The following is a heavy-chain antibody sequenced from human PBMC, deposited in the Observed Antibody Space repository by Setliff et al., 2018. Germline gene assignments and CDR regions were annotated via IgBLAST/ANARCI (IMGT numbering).Heavy chain of an antibody. V-gene: IGHV3-21*01. CDR3: ATLSKDLNY. CDR1: GFTFSNYA. J-gene: IGHJ4*02. CDR2: ISGSSSNFI. D-gene: IGHD3-3*01. Sequence: GGSLRLSCAASGFTFSNYAMNWVRQAPGKGLEWVSSISGSSSNFIYYADSVKGRFDISRDSSKNTVYLQMNSLTAEDTAMYYCATLSKDLNYWGQGTLVTVSS.